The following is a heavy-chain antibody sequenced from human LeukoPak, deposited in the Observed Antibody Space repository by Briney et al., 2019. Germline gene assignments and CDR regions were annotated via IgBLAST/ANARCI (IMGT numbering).Heavy chain of an antibody. J-gene: IGHJ4*02. CDR3: ARDNYDILTGYYTRYFDY. Sequence: PSETLSLTCTVSGGSISSYYWSWIRQPAGKELEWVGHIYTTGSTNYNPSLKRRVIISVDTSNTQFSLKLSSVPAADTAVYYCARDNYDILTGYYTRYFDYWGQGTLVTVSS. CDR2: IYTTGST. D-gene: IGHD3-9*01. V-gene: IGHV4-4*07. CDR1: GGSISSYY.